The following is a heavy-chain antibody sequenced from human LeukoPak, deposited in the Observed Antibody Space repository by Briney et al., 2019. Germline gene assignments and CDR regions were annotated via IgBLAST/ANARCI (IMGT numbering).Heavy chain of an antibody. J-gene: IGHJ4*02. CDR1: GFTFSSYA. Sequence: GGSLRLPCAASGFTFSSYAMSWVRQAPGKGLEWVSAISGSGGSTYYADSVKGRFTISRDNSKNTLYLQMNSLRAEDTAVYYCAKDTENYYDSSGYYRYYFDYWGQGTLVTVSS. CDR3: AKDTENYYDSSGYYRYYFDY. CDR2: ISGSGGST. V-gene: IGHV3-23*01. D-gene: IGHD3-22*01.